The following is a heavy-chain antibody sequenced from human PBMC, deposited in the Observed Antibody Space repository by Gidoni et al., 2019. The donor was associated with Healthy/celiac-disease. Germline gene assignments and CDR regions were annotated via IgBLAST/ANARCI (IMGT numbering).Heavy chain of an antibody. CDR3: ARDFSKYSYGYGGFDY. V-gene: IGHV3-7*01. J-gene: IGHJ4*02. D-gene: IGHD5-18*01. Sequence: EVQLVESGGGLVQPGGSLRLSCAASGFTFSSYWKSWVREAPGKGLEWVANIKQDGSEKYYVESVKGRFTISRDNAKNSLYLQMNSLRAEDTAVYYCARDFSKYSYGYGGFDYWGQGTLVTVSS. CDR1: GFTFSSYW. CDR2: IKQDGSEK.